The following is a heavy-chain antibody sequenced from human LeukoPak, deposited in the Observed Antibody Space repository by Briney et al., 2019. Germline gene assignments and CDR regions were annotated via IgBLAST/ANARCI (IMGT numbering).Heavy chain of an antibody. D-gene: IGHD3-10*01. CDR2: IYPGDSDT. CDR3: ALSGRELMYNWFDP. V-gene: IGHV5-51*01. Sequence: GAPLKTSCKGSGSRFTSYWIGWGRRLPGKGLEGMGIIYPGDSDTRYSPSFQGQVTISADKSISTAYLQWSSLKASDTAMYYCALSGRELMYNWFDPWGQGTLVTVSS. J-gene: IGHJ5*02. CDR1: GSRFTSYW.